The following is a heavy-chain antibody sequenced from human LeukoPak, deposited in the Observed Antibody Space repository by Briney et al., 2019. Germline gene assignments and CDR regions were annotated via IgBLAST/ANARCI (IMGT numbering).Heavy chain of an antibody. CDR1: DGSVWTGDYY. V-gene: IGHV4-39*01. CDR3: ARYRIYYYDSGSYPEGYFDY. J-gene: IGHJ4*02. D-gene: IGHD3-22*01. Sequence: SETLSLTCTVSDGSVWTGDYYWGWIRPSPGKGLEWIGNVFYTGRTYYNPSLKSLATISVDTSRNQFSLRLNSVTAADTAVYYCARYRIYYYDSGSYPEGYFDYWGQGTLVTVSS. CDR2: VFYTGRT.